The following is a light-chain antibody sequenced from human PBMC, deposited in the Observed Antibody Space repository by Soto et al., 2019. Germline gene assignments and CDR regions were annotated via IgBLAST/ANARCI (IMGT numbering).Light chain of an antibody. CDR1: QSIANN. CDR3: HQYNNWPQT. CDR2: GAS. Sequence: IVMTQSPATLSVSPGETATLSCRASQSIANNLAWYQQRPGQVPRLLVSGASTRATGIPVRFSGSRSGTEFTLTITSLQSEDFAVYYCHQYNNWPQTFVQGTKVEI. J-gene: IGKJ1*01. V-gene: IGKV3D-15*01.